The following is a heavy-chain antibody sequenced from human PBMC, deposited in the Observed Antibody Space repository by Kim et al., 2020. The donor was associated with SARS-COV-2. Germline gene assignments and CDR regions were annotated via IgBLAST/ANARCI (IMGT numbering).Heavy chain of an antibody. J-gene: IGHJ4*02. V-gene: IGHV4-34*01. CDR1: GGSFSGYY. CDR3: ARGGGYSYGYDY. Sequence: SETLSLTCAVYGGSFSGYYWSWIRQPPGKGLEWIGEINHSGSTNYNPSLKSRVTISVDTSKNQFSLKLSSVTAADTAVYYCARGGGYSYGYDYWGQGTLVTVSS. CDR2: INHSGST. D-gene: IGHD5-18*01.